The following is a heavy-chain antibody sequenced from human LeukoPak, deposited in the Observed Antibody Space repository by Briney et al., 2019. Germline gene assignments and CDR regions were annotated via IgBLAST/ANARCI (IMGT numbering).Heavy chain of an antibody. CDR1: GFTFSSYW. V-gene: IGHV3-74*01. D-gene: IGHD4-17*01. CDR2: INRDGGTT. J-gene: IGHJ4*02. Sequence: GGSLRLSCAASGFTFSSYWMHWVRQVPGRGLVWVSRINRDGGTTGYSDSVKGRFTISRDNAKNTLYLQMNGLRAEDTAVYYCVSVGDYGDYANYFDYWGQGTLVTVSS. CDR3: VSVGDYGDYANYFDY.